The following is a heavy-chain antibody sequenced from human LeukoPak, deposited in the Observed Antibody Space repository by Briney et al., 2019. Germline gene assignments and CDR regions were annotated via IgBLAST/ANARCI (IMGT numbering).Heavy chain of an antibody. D-gene: IGHD1-14*01. V-gene: IGHV4-59*01. J-gene: IGHJ4*02. Sequence: SETLSLTCSVSGGSITSYYWSWIRQPPGKGLEWIGYIYYSGSTTYNPSLESRVTISVDTSKNQFSLKLISVTAADTAVYYCARNHELYFDYWGQGTLVTVSS. CDR2: IYYSGST. CDR3: ARNHELYFDY. CDR1: GGSITSYY.